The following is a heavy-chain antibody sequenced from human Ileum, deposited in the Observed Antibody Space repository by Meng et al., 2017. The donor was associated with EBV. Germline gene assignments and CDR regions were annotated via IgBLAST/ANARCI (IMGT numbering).Heavy chain of an antibody. V-gene: IGHV4-4*02. J-gene: IGHJ4*02. Sequence: QVQLQEARPGLVMPSPTLSLTCTGSGDSISCAIWWSWVRQPPGKGLEWIGEGYHRGDTNYNPSLKSRVDISVDKSKTQFYLSLFSVTAADTAVYYCGRDQGRELINHWGQGTLVTVSS. CDR1: GDSISCAIW. CDR3: GRDQGRELINH. CDR2: GYHRGDT. D-gene: IGHD1-7*01.